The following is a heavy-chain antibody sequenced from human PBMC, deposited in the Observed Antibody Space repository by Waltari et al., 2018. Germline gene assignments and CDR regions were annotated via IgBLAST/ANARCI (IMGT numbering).Heavy chain of an antibody. V-gene: IGHV4-34*02. CDR3: ALSRYGLASPKFDP. Sequence: QVQVQQWGAGLVKPSETLSLTCAVYGVSFSGYYWSCLRQPHGQALEWIGEIDHSGVTNYNPSLTSRATISVDTSRNQLSLKLTSVTAADTAIYYCALSRYGLASPKFDPWGQGTLVTVSS. CDR1: GVSFSGYY. D-gene: IGHD4-17*01. CDR2: IDHSGVT. J-gene: IGHJ5*02.